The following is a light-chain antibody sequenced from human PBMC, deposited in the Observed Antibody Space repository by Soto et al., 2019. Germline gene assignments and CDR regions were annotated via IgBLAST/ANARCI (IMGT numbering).Light chain of an antibody. CDR3: QQYGISTLT. Sequence: EIVLTQSPGTLSLSPGERATLSCRASQSVNNNYLAWYRQKPGQAPSLLIYGASRMATGIPDRFSGSGSGTYFPLAISRMEPEDFVLYACQQYGISTLTFGGGTTVEIK. CDR2: GAS. V-gene: IGKV3-20*01. J-gene: IGKJ4*01. CDR1: QSVNNNY.